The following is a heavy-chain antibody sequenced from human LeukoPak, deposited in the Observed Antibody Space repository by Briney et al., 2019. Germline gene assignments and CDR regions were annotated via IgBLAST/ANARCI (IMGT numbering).Heavy chain of an antibody. CDR1: GGSISSSDYY. Sequence: PSETLSLTCIVSGGSISSSDYYWGWIRQPPGKGLEWIGEINHSGSTNYNPSLKSRVTISVDTSKNQFSLKLSSVTAADTAVYYCARRRGYSYGYGLFDYWGQGTLVTVSS. V-gene: IGHV4-39*07. D-gene: IGHD5-18*01. J-gene: IGHJ4*02. CDR2: INHSGST. CDR3: ARRRGYSYGYGLFDY.